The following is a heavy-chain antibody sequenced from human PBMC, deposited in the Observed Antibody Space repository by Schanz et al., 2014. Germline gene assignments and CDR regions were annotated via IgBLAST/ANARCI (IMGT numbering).Heavy chain of an antibody. CDR1: GFIFNDYY. Sequence: QVHLVESGGGLVKPGGSLTLSCAASGFIFNDYYMNWIRQAPGKGLEWLSYISRDGTTLYYADSVKGRFTISRDNAKNSLYLEMTSLRGEDTAVYYCARENLNWEAFDIWGQGTVVTVSS. CDR3: ARENLNWEAFDI. V-gene: IGHV3-11*01. J-gene: IGHJ3*02. CDR2: ISRDGTTL. D-gene: IGHD7-27*01.